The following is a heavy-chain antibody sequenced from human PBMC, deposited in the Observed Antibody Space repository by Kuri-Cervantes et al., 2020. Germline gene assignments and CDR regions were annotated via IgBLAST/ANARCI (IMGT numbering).Heavy chain of an antibody. D-gene: IGHD2-21*01. Sequence: GESLKISCAASGFTFSSYAMHWVRQAPGKGLEWVAVISYDGSNKYYADSVKGRFTISRDNSKNTLYLQMNSLRAEDTAVYYCARVPGGGGEHYYYYYGMDVWGQGTTVTVSS. CDR1: GFTFSSYA. V-gene: IGHV3-30-3*01. CDR3: ARVPGGGGEHYYYYYGMDV. J-gene: IGHJ6*02. CDR2: ISYDGSNK.